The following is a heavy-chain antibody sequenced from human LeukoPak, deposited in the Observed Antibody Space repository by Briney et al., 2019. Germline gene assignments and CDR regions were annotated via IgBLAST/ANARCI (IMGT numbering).Heavy chain of an antibody. CDR1: GFTFSKNG. CDR3: AKWGSSSSWYCLPDY. V-gene: IGHV3-30*18. J-gene: IGHJ4*02. CDR2: ISYDGSNK. D-gene: IGHD6-13*01. Sequence: GGSLRPSCAASGFTFSKNGMSWVRQAPGKGLEWVAVISYDGSNKYYADSVKGRFTISRDNSKNTLYLQMNSLRAEDTAVYYCAKWGSSSSWYCLPDYWGQGTLVTVSS.